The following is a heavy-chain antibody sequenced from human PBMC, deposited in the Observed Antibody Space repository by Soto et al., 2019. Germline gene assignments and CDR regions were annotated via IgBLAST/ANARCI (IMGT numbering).Heavy chain of an antibody. CDR3: AKERSLWFGELVSDYYYGMDV. J-gene: IGHJ6*02. Sequence: QVQLVESGGGVVQPGRSLRLSCAASGFTFSSYGMHWVRQAPGKGLEWVAVISYDGSNKYYADSVKGRFTISRDNSKNTLYVQMNSLRADDTAVYYCAKERSLWFGELVSDYYYGMDVWGQGTTVTVSS. D-gene: IGHD3-10*01. CDR1: GFTFSSYG. V-gene: IGHV3-30*18. CDR2: ISYDGSNK.